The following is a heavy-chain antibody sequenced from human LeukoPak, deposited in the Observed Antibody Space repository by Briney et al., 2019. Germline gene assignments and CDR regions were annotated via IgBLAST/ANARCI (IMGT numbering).Heavy chain of an antibody. CDR2: ISYSGST. J-gene: IGHJ2*01. V-gene: IGHV4-59*08. Sequence: SETLSLTCTVSGGSISSDYWSWIRQPPGKGLEWIGYISYSGSTNYNPSLKSRVTISIDTSKDQFSLKLSSVTAADTAVYYCARIAAAGMGWYFDLWGRGTLVTVSS. CDR1: GGSISSDY. D-gene: IGHD6-13*01. CDR3: ARIAAAGMGWYFDL.